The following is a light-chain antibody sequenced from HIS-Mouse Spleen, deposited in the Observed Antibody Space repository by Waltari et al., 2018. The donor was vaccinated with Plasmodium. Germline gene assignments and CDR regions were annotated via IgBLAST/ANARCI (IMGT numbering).Light chain of an antibody. CDR3: QAWDSSTVV. CDR1: KLGDKY. Sequence: SYELTQPPSVSVSPGQTASITCSGDKLGDKYACWYQQKPGQSPVLVIYQDSKRPSGIPGLFSGSNSGNTATLTIGGTQAMDEADYYGQAWDSSTVVFGGGTKLTVL. J-gene: IGLJ2*01. CDR2: QDS. V-gene: IGLV3-1*01.